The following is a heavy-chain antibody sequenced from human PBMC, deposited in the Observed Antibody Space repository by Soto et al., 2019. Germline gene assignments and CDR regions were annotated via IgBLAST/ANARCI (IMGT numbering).Heavy chain of an antibody. Sequence: GGSLRLSCAASGSTFSRYGMHWVRQAPGKGLEWVAVISYDGSNKYYGDSVKGRFTISRDNSKNTLYLQMNSLRAEDTAVYYCAKGGLEREDYHYYYMDGWGQGTTVTVSS. J-gene: IGHJ6*02. D-gene: IGHD1-26*01. V-gene: IGHV3-30*18. CDR2: ISYDGSNK. CDR3: AKGGLEREDYHYYYMDG. CDR1: GSTFSRYG.